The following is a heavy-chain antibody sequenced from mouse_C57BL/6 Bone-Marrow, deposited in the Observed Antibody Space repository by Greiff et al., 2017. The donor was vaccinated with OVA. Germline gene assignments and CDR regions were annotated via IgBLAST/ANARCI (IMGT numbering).Heavy chain of an antibody. D-gene: IGHD1-1*01. CDR3: RCRAVYGSKVYFDY. J-gene: IGHJ2*01. Sequence: EVQLQQSGAELVRPGASVTLSCTASGFNFKDDYMHWVKQRPEQGLEWIGWIDPENGDTEYASKFQGKATITADTSSHTAYLQLSSLTSEDTAVDYCRCRAVYGSKVYFDYWGQGTTLTVSS. CDR2: IDPENGDT. CDR1: GFNFKDDY. V-gene: IGHV14-4*01.